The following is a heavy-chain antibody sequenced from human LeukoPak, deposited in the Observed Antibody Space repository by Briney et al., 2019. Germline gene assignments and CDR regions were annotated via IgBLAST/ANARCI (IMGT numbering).Heavy chain of an antibody. CDR1: GFTFSSYS. V-gene: IGHV3-21*01. J-gene: IGHJ3*01. D-gene: IGHD3-9*01. CDR2: ISSGSSYI. CDR3: VRDAKQYYDILTGYYNDAFDV. Sequence: GGSLRLSCAASGFTFSSYSMNWVRQAPGKGLEWVSSISSGSSYIYYADSVKGRFTVSRDNAKHSLYLQMNSLRAEDTAVYYCVRDAKQYYDILTGYYNDAFDVWGQGTMVTVSS.